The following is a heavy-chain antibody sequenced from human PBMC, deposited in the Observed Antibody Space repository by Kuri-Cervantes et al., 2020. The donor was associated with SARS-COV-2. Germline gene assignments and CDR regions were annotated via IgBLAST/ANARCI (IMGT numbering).Heavy chain of an antibody. CDR1: GFTFSSYG. Sequence: GESLKISCAASGFTFSSYGMHWVRQAPGKGLEWVAVILYDGSNKYYADSVKGRFAISRDNSKNTLYLQMNSLRAEDTAVYYCAREEYSSSWWGELGPFDYWGQGTLVAVSS. V-gene: IGHV3-33*08. D-gene: IGHD6-13*01. CDR2: ILYDGSNK. CDR3: AREEYSSSWWGELGPFDY. J-gene: IGHJ4*02.